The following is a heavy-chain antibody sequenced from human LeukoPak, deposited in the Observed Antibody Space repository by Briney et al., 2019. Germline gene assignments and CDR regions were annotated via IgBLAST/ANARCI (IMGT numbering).Heavy chain of an antibody. CDR1: GFTFSSYG. J-gene: IGHJ4*02. Sequence: PGRSLRLSCAASGFTFSSYGMHWVRQAPGKGLEWVAFIRYDGSNKYYADSVKGRFTISRDNSKNTLYLQMNSLRAEDTAVYYCAKDRFYYDILTGYDYWGQGTLVTVSS. D-gene: IGHD3-9*01. CDR2: IRYDGSNK. V-gene: IGHV3-30*02. CDR3: AKDRFYYDILTGYDY.